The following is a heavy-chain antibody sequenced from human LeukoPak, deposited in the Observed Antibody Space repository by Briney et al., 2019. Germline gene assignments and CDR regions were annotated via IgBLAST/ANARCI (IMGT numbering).Heavy chain of an antibody. CDR3: ARVKWELSDAFDI. J-gene: IGHJ3*02. CDR2: ISYDGINK. D-gene: IGHD1-26*01. Sequence: GGSLRLSCAASGFTFSSYWMSWVRQAPGKGLQWVAVISYDGINKYYADSMKGRFTISRDNAKNTLYLQMNSLRAEDTAVYYCARVKWELSDAFDIWGQGTMVTVSS. V-gene: IGHV3-30*03. CDR1: GFTFSSYW.